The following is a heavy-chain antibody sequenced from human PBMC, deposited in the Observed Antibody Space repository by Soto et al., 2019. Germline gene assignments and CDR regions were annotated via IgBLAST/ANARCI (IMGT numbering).Heavy chain of an antibody. CDR2: IYYSGST. J-gene: IGHJ5*02. CDR1: GGSISSGDYY. CDR3: ARGPIDCSSTSCYAGNWFDP. Sequence: SETLSLTCTVSGGSISSGDYYWSWIRQPPGKGLEWIGYIYYSGSTYYNPSLKSRVTISVDTSKNQFSLKLSAVTAADTAVYYCARGPIDCSSTSCYAGNWFDPWGQGTLVTVSS. V-gene: IGHV4-30-4*01. D-gene: IGHD2-2*01.